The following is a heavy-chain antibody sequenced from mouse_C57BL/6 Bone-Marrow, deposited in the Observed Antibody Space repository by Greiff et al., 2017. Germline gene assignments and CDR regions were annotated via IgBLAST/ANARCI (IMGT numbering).Heavy chain of an antibody. Sequence: QVQLQQPGAELVRPGTSVKLSCKASGYTFTSYWMHWVKQRPGQGLEWIGVIDPSDSYTNYNQKFKGKATLTIDTSSSTAYMQLSNLTSEDSAVYYCAEGFAYWGQGTLVTVSA. V-gene: IGHV1-59*01. CDR1: GYTFTSYW. CDR3: AEGFAY. J-gene: IGHJ3*01. CDR2: IDPSDSYT.